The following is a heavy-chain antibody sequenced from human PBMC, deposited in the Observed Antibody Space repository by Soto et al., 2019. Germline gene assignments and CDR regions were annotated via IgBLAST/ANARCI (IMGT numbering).Heavy chain of an antibody. V-gene: IGHV4-31*03. D-gene: IGHD3-22*01. CDR2: IYYSGST. Sequence: QVQLQESGPGLVKPSQTLSLTCTVSGGSISSGGYYWSWIRQHPGKGLEWIGYIYYSGSTYYNPSPTSRVTLSVDTSKNQFSLKLSSVTAADTAVYYCARLTMTPRSWFDPWGQGTLVTVSS. CDR3: ARLTMTPRSWFDP. J-gene: IGHJ5*02. CDR1: GGSISSGGYY.